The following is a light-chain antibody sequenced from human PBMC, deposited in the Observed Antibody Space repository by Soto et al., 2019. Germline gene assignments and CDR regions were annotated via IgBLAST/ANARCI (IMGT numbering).Light chain of an antibody. CDR3: QQYDDSARYI. CDR2: ATS. CDR1: QNINTRY. V-gene: IGKV3-20*01. J-gene: IGKJ2*01. Sequence: EIVLTQSPGTLSLSPGERATLSCRASQNINTRYSACYQQKPGQPPSLLIFATSTRASGIPERFSGSGSGRDFTLTISRLEPEDSAVYFCQQYDDSARYIFGQGT.